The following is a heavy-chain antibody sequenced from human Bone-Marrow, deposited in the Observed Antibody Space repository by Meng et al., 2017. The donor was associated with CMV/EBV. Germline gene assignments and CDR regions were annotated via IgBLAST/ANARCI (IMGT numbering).Heavy chain of an antibody. CDR3: ARGGTTAPLGY. D-gene: IGHD1-7*01. J-gene: IGHJ4*02. CDR1: GFTVSSNY. CDR2: IYSGGST. V-gene: IGHV3-53*01. Sequence: GGSLRLSCAASGFTVSSNYMSWVRQAPGKGLEWVSVIYSGGSTYYADSVKGRFSISRDNSKNTLYLQMNSLRSEDTAVYYCARGGTTAPLGYWGQGTLVTVSS.